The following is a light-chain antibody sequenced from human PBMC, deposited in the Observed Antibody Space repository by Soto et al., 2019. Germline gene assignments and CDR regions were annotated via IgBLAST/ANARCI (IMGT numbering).Light chain of an antibody. CDR3: QQYNNWPRT. CDR2: GAS. Sequence: EIVMTQSPATLSVSPGERATLSCRASQSVSSNLAWYQQKPGQAPSLLIYGASTRATGIAARFSGSGSGTDFTLTISSLQSEDFALYYCQQYNNWPRTFGQGTKVEIK. J-gene: IGKJ1*01. CDR1: QSVSSN. V-gene: IGKV3-15*01.